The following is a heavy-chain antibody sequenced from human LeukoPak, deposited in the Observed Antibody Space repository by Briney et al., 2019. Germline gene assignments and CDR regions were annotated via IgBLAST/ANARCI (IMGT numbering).Heavy chain of an antibody. V-gene: IGHV3-21*01. CDR1: GFTFSRYS. D-gene: IGHD6-13*01. J-gene: IGHJ4*02. Sequence: GGSLRLSCAASGFTFSRYSMNWVRQAPGKGLEWVSSISSSSSSYIYYADSVKGRFTISRDNAKNSLYLQMNSLRAEDTAVYYCATIKSSSSFSPFDYWGQGTLVTVSS. CDR3: ATIKSSSSFSPFDY. CDR2: ISSSSSSYI.